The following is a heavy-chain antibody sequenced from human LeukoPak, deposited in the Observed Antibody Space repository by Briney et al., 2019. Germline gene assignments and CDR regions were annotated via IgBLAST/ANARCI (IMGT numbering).Heavy chain of an antibody. CDR2: INSGGGVT. CDR1: GFIFSAFG. CDR3: ASSMGFWNAEFTSITD. J-gene: IGHJ4*02. Sequence: PGGSLRLSCAASGFIFSAFGMTWVRQPPGKGLEWVSAINSGGGVTYYADSVKGRFTISRDNSKNTLFLQMDSLRAEDTAVYSCASSMGFWNAEFTSITDWGQGTQVTVSS. D-gene: IGHD1-1*01. V-gene: IGHV3-23*01.